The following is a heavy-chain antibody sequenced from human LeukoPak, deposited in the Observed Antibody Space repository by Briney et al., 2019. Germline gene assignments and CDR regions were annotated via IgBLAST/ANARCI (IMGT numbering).Heavy chain of an antibody. CDR2: IYYSGST. CDR1: GGSISSYY. V-gene: IGHV4-59*01. D-gene: IGHD1-26*01. CDR3: VSLRWELLIDY. Sequence: PSETLSLTCTVSGGSISSYYWSWIRQPPGKGLEWIGYIYYSGSTNYNPSLKSRVTISVDTSKNQFSLKLSSVTAADAAVYYCVSLRWELLIDYWGQGTLVTVSS. J-gene: IGHJ4*02.